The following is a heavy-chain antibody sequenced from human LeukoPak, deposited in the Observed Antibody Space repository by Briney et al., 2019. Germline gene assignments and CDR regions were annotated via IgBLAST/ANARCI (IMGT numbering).Heavy chain of an antibody. D-gene: IGHD1-26*01. V-gene: IGHV1-46*01. CDR1: GYTFTSYY. Sequence: ASVKVSCKASGYTFTSYYMHWVRQAPGQGLEWMGIINPSDGSTSYAQKFQGRVTMTRDTSTSTVYMELSSLRSEDTAVYYCVRDSGPTSGSYWVNWFDPWGQGTLVTVSS. CDR3: VRDSGPTSGSYWVNWFDP. CDR2: INPSDGST. J-gene: IGHJ5*02.